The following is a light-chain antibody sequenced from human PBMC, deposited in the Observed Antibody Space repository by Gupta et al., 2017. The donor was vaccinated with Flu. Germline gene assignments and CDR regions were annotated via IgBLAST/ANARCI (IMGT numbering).Light chain of an antibody. CDR1: SSNIGNGY. V-gene: IGLV1-51*01. Sequence: QSVLTQPPSVSAAPGQKVTISCSGSSSNIGNGYVSWYQHLPGTAPKVFIYDNDKRHSGIPDRFSASKSGTSATLGITGLQTGDEADYYCGTWDNNMSAWVFGGGTKLTVL. J-gene: IGLJ3*02. CDR3: GTWDNNMSAWV. CDR2: DND.